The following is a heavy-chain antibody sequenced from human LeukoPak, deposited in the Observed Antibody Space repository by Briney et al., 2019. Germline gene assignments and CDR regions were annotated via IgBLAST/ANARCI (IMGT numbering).Heavy chain of an antibody. V-gene: IGHV3-73*01. Sequence: GGSLKLSCAASGFSFSGSSLNWVRQAPGKGLEWVGRIGSNIGDYATAYIESVKGRFNISREDSKNTAYLQMNSLKTEDTAVYFCSRGHYGLDVWGQGTTVTVSS. CDR1: GFSFSGSS. CDR2: IGSNIGDYAT. J-gene: IGHJ6*02. CDR3: SRGHYGLDV.